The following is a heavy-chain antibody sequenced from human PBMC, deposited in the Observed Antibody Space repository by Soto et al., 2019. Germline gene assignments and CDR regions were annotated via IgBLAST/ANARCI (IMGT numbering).Heavy chain of an antibody. J-gene: IGHJ6*02. CDR1: GYTFTSYG. CDR3: ARVKHIPPYYYYYGMDV. V-gene: IGHV1-18*01. Sequence: QVQLVQSGAEVKKPGASVKVSCKASGYTFTSYGISWVRQAPGQGLEWMGWISAYNGNTNYAQKLQGRVTMTTDTSTSTAYMELRSLRSDDTAVYYWARVKHIPPYYYYYGMDVWGQGTTVTVSS. CDR2: ISAYNGNT.